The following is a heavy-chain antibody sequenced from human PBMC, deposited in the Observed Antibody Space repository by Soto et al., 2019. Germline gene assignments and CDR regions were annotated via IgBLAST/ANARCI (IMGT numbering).Heavy chain of an antibody. J-gene: IGHJ4*02. D-gene: IGHD2-8*01. Sequence: QVQLVQSGAEVKKPGASVKVSCKASGYTFTSYGISWVRQAPGQGLEWMGWISAYNGNTNYAQKLQGRVTMTTDTSTSTAYMELRSLRSDDAAVYYCAAWGAYCSSGASPPCTICSVGNYFDYWGQGTLVTVSS. CDR3: AAWGAYCSSGASPPCTICSVGNYFDY. CDR1: GYTFTSYG. V-gene: IGHV1-18*01. CDR2: ISAYNGNT.